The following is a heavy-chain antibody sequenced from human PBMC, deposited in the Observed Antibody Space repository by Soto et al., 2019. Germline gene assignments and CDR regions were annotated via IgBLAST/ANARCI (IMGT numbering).Heavy chain of an antibody. J-gene: IGHJ6*02. CDR1: GFTFDDYT. V-gene: IGHV3-43*01. CDR2: ISWDGGST. CDR3: AKDTAMVDYYYYGMDV. Sequence: DVQLVESGGVVVQPGGSLRLSCAASGFTFDDYTMHWVRQAPGKGLEWVSLISWDGGSTYYADSVKGRFTISRDNSKNSLYLQMNSLRTEDTALYYCAKDTAMVDYYYYGMDVWGQGTTVTVSS. D-gene: IGHD5-18*01.